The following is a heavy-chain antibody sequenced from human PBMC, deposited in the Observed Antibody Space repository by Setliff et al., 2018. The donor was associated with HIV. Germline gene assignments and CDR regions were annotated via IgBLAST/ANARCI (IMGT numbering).Heavy chain of an antibody. Sequence: GASVKVSCKASGYSFTDYYMHWVRQAPGQGLEWMGWINPNSGGTTYAQKFQGRVTMTRDTSISTAYMEVSRLRSDDTAVYYCARDHCSSSGCYEYSYYDMDVWGQGTTVTVSS. CDR1: GYSFTDYY. V-gene: IGHV1-2*02. CDR2: INPNSGGT. CDR3: ARDHCSSSGCYEYSYYDMDV. D-gene: IGHD2-2*01. J-gene: IGHJ6*02.